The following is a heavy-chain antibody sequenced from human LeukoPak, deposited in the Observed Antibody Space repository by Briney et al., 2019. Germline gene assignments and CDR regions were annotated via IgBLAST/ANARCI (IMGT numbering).Heavy chain of an antibody. CDR2: INPSGGST. CDR1: GYTFTSYY. Sequence: GASVKVSCKASGYTFTSYYMHWVRQAPGQGLEWMGIINPSGGSTSYAQKFQGRVTMTRDMSTSTVYMELSSLRSEDTAVYYCARDPQTYCSSTSCYSSDAFDIWGQGTMVTVSS. V-gene: IGHV1-46*01. J-gene: IGHJ3*02. D-gene: IGHD2-2*01. CDR3: ARDPQTYCSSTSCYSSDAFDI.